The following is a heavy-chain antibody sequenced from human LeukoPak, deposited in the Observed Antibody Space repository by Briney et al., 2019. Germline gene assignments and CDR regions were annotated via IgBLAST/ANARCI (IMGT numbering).Heavy chain of an antibody. CDR3: ARDRHYYDSSGYYDY. J-gene: IGHJ4*02. CDR1: GYTFTGYY. V-gene: IGHV1-2*02. D-gene: IGHD3-22*01. CDR2: INPNSGGT. Sequence: GASVKVSCKASGYTFTGYYMHWVRQVPGQGLEWMGWINPNSGGTNYAQKFQGRVTMTRDTSISTAYMELSRLRSDDTAVYYCARDRHYYDSSGYYDYWGQGTLVTVSS.